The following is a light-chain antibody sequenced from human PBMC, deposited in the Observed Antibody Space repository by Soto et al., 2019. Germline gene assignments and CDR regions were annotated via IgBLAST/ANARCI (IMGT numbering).Light chain of an antibody. Sequence: EIVLTQSPGTLSLSPGQRATLSCRASQNIRSNYLAWFQQTPGQAPRLLIYGAVNKASGIPDRFSGSGSGTEFTLTISSLEPEDFVVYYCQQYHSPPFTFGQGTKVEIK. J-gene: IGKJ1*01. CDR1: QNIRSNY. V-gene: IGKV3-20*01. CDR2: GAV. CDR3: QQYHSPPFT.